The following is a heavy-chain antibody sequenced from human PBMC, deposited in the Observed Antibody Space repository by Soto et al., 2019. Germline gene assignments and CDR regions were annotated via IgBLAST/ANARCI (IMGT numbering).Heavy chain of an antibody. V-gene: IGHV4-59*08. D-gene: IGHD3-10*01. CDR1: GDSVSNYY. CDR2: IYHRGGI. CDR3: ARALQEESGDPGWFDP. Sequence: QVQLQESGPGLVKPSETLSLTCTVSGDSVSNYYWGWIRQPPGKGLEWIGYIYHRGGIKYSPSLKSRVSMSVDTSKNQLSLKLNSVNAADPAVYYCARALQEESGDPGWFDPGCQGTRVTVSS. J-gene: IGHJ5*02.